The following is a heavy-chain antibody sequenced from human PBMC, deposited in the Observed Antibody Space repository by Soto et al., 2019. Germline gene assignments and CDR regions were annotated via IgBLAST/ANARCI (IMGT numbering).Heavy chain of an antibody. CDR3: AKEGGNHYYYYAMDV. CDR1: GDGVSSNSAA. V-gene: IGHV6-1*01. CDR2: TFYRSKWYN. J-gene: IGHJ6*02. D-gene: IGHD1-26*01. Sequence: PSQTLSLTCAISGDGVSSNSAAWSWIRQSPSRGLEWLGRTFYRSKWYNDYAVSVKGRITINPDTSKNLFSLQLNSVTPEDTAVYYCAKEGGNHYYYYAMDVWGQGTTVTVSS.